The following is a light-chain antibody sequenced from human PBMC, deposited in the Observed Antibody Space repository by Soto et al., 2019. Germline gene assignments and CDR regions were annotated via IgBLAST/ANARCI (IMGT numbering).Light chain of an antibody. J-gene: IGLJ1*01. CDR1: SSNIGSNT. CDR2: TNS. CDR3: AAWDDSLNGLV. Sequence: QSVLTQPPSASGTPGQRVTISCSGSSSNIGSNTVKWYQHLPGTAPKLLIYTNSQRPSGVPDRFSGSKSGTSASLAISGLQSEDEADYYRAAWDDSLNGLVFGTGTKVTVL. V-gene: IGLV1-44*01.